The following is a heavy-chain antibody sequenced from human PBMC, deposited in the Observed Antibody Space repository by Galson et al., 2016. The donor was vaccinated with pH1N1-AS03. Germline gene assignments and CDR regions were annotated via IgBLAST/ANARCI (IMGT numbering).Heavy chain of an antibody. CDR2: ISYDGSYE. J-gene: IGHJ4*02. Sequence: SLRLSCAASGFTFSNYAMHWVRQAPGQGLEWVAIISYDGSYEYYADSVRGRFTISRDDSKNPLFLQMNSLSPDDTALYYCAGANYQYYFDCWGQGTLVTVSS. V-gene: IGHV3-30*01. CDR1: GFTFSNYA. CDR3: AGANYQYYFDC. D-gene: IGHD1-7*01.